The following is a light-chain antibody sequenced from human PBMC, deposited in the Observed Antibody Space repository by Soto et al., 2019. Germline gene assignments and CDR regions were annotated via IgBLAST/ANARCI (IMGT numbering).Light chain of an antibody. CDR3: QQYGNSPQIT. CDR1: QSVRNSY. J-gene: IGKJ5*01. Sequence: VLTQSPGTLSLSLGERSNLSCRASQSVRNSYLAWYQQKHGQAPRLIRSGAYSRSTGTPDRFSGNGSGTDFTLTIIRLETEDFAVYDGQQYGNSPQITVGQGTRLEI. V-gene: IGKV3-20*01. CDR2: GAY.